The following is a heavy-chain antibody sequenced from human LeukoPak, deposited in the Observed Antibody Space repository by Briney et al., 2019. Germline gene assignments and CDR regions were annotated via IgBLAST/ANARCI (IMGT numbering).Heavy chain of an antibody. J-gene: IGHJ4*02. V-gene: IGHV3-33*01. D-gene: IGHD4-11*01. CDR1: GFTFNHYG. CDR2: IWSDGTNQ. CDR3: ARDAQRGFDYSNSLEY. Sequence: PGRSLRLSCAAAGFTFNHYGMHWVRQAPGKGLQWVAVIWSDGTNQYYADSVKGRFTISRDDSGNTVYLQMNSLRPEDTSVYYCARDAQRGFDYSNSLEYWGQGTPVTVST.